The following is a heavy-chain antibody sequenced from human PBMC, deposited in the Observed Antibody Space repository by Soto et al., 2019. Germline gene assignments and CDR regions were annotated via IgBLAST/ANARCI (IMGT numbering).Heavy chain of an antibody. V-gene: IGHV4-59*01. CDR1: GGSISSYY. CDR2: IYYSGST. Sequence: VQLQESGPGLVKPSETLSLTCTVSGGSISSYYWSWIRQPPGKGLEWIGYIYYSGSTNYNPSLKSRVTISVDTSKNQFSLKLSSVTAADTAVYYCARGWGLVFDYWGQGTLVTVSS. CDR3: ARGWGLVFDY. J-gene: IGHJ4*02. D-gene: IGHD2-21*02.